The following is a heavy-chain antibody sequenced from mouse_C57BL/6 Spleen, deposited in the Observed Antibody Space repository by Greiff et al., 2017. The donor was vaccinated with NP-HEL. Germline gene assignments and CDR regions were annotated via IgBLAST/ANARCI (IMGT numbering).Heavy chain of an antibody. V-gene: IGHV5-4*01. CDR3: ARDWGYDGYP. D-gene: IGHD2-3*01. CDR2: ISDGGSYT. J-gene: IGHJ4*01. Sequence: EVKLMESGGGLVKPGGFLKLSCAASGFTFSSYAMSWVRQTPEKRLEWVATISDGGSYTYYPDNVKGRFTISRDNAKNNLYLQMSHLKSEDTAMYYCARDWGYDGYPWGQGTSVTVSS. CDR1: GFTFSSYA.